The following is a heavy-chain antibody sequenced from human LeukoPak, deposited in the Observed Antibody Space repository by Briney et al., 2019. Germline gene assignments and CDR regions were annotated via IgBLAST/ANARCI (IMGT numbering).Heavy chain of an antibody. Sequence: GGSLRLSCAASGFSFSNYGIHWVRQAPGKGLEWVTVISHGGSNKYYADSVKGRFTISRDNSKNTLYLQMNSLRAEDTAVYYCAKGGTYRDYFDYWGQGTLVTVSS. CDR1: GFSFSNYG. CDR3: AKGGTYRDYFDY. V-gene: IGHV3-30*18. J-gene: IGHJ4*02. D-gene: IGHD3-16*01. CDR2: ISHGGSNK.